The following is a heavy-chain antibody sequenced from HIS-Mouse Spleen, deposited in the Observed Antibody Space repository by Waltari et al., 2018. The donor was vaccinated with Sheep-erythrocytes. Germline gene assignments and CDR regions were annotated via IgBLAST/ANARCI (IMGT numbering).Heavy chain of an antibody. CDR3: ARDEGTYYDFWSGYPPSYYFDY. V-gene: IGHV4-39*07. J-gene: IGHJ4*02. CDR2: VYYSGSH. Sequence: QLQLQESGPGLVNPSETLSLPCTVSGGSISSSSYYWGWLRPPPGKGLEWIGSVYYSGSHYCNPCLKSRVTISGDTSKDQFSLKLSSVTAADTAVYYCARDEGTYYDFWSGYPPSYYFDYCGQGTLVTVSS. CDR1: GGSISSSSYY. D-gene: IGHD3-3*01.